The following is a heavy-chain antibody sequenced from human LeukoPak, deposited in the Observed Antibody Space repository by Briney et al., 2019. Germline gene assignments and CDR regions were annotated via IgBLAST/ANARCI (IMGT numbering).Heavy chain of an antibody. D-gene: IGHD3-16*02. CDR3: ASAIYDYVWGSYRYSSFDY. CDR1: GGTFSSYA. J-gene: IGHJ4*02. Sequence: VASVKVSCKASGGTFSSYAISWVRQAPGQGLEWMGGIVPIFGTANYAQKFQGRVTITTDESTSTAYMELSSLRSEDTAVYYCASAIYDYVWGSYRYSSFDYWGQGTLVTVSS. CDR2: IVPIFGTA. V-gene: IGHV1-69*05.